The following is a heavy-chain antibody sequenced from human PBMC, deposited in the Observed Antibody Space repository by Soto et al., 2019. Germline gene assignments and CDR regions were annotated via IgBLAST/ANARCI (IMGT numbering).Heavy chain of an antibody. Sequence: GGSLRLSCAASGFTFSIYWMSWVRQAPGKGLEWVANIKQDGSEKYYVDSVKGRFTISRDNAKNSLYLQMNSLRAEDTAVYYCARDGLYYYGSGSYFSDPWGQGTLVTVSS. CDR1: GFTFSIYW. J-gene: IGHJ5*02. CDR2: IKQDGSEK. V-gene: IGHV3-7*01. D-gene: IGHD3-10*01. CDR3: ARDGLYYYGSGSYFSDP.